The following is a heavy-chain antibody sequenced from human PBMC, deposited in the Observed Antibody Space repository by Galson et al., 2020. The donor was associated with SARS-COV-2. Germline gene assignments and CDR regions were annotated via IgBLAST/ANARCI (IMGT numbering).Heavy chain of an antibody. CDR3: ARDRGITGTTSGDY. CDR2: ISSSSSYI. D-gene: IGHD1-7*01. V-gene: IGHV3-21*01. Sequence: GGSLRLSCAASGFTFSDYSMNWVRQAPGEGLEWVSSISSSSSYIYYADSVKGRFTISRDNSNNSLYLQVNSLRAEDTAVYYCARDRGITGTTSGDYWGQGTLVTVSS. CDR1: GFTFSDYS. J-gene: IGHJ4*02.